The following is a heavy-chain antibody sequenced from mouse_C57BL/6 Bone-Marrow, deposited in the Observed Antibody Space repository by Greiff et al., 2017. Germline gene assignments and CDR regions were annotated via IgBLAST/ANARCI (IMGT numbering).Heavy chain of an antibody. Sequence: VQLQQPGAELVRPGTSVKLSCKASGYTFTSYWMHWVKQRPGQGLEWIGVIDPSDSSTNYNQTFNGKATLTLDTSSSTAYMRLSSLTSEDSAVYYCARLRAFDYYGSSFDYWGQGTTLTVSS. CDR2: IDPSDSST. D-gene: IGHD1-1*01. V-gene: IGHV1-59*01. CDR1: GYTFTSYW. CDR3: ARLRAFDYYGSSFDY. J-gene: IGHJ2*01.